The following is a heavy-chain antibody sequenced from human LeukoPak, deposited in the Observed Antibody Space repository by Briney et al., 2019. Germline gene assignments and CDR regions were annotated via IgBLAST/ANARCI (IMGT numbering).Heavy chain of an antibody. CDR3: AKDLRIVGATYFDY. CDR2: ISGSGGKT. Sequence: GGTLRLSCAASGFTFSSYGMSWVRQAPGKGLEWVSGISGSGGKTDYADSVKGRFTISRDNSKNTLYLQMNSLRAEDTAVYYCAKDLRIVGATYFDYWGQGTLVTVSS. CDR1: GFTFSSYG. D-gene: IGHD1-26*01. V-gene: IGHV3-23*01. J-gene: IGHJ4*02.